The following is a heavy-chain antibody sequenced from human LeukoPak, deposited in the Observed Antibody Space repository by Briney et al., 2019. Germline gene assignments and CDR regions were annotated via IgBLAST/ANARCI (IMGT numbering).Heavy chain of an antibody. D-gene: IGHD6-19*01. J-gene: IGHJ4*02. CDR2: IYYSGST. V-gene: IGHV4-61*01. CDR3: ARGSSGWYSHLGY. CDR1: GGSVNSGSYY. Sequence: SETLSLTCTVSGGSVNSGSYYWTWIRQPPGKGLEWIGYIYYSGSTNYNPSLKSRVTISVDTSKNQFSLKLSSVTAADTAVYYCARGSSGWYSHLGYWGQGTLVTVSS.